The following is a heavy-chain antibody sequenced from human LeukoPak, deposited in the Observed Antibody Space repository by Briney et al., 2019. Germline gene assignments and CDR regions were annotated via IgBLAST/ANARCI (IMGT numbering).Heavy chain of an antibody. J-gene: IGHJ4*02. D-gene: IGHD3-10*01. Sequence: GGSLRLSCAASGFTFSNYAMSWVRQAPGKGLEWVSVISGSGGSTYYVDSVQGRYTISRDNSKNTLFLQMDSLRAEDTAVYYCAKGGFGRPFDYWGQGTLVTVSS. V-gene: IGHV3-23*01. CDR2: ISGSGGST. CDR1: GFTFSNYA. CDR3: AKGGFGRPFDY.